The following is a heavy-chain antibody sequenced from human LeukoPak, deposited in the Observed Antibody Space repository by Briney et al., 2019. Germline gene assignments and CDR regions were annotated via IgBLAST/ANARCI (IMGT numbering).Heavy chain of an antibody. CDR2: IYSGGST. Sequence: GGSLRLSCAASGFTVGSNYMSWVRQAPGKGLEWVSVIYSGGSTYYADSVKGRFTISRDNSKNTLYLQMNSLRAEDTAVYYCATTSYCSSTRCRDAFDIWGQGTMVTVSS. V-gene: IGHV3-66*01. CDR1: GFTVGSNY. D-gene: IGHD2-2*01. CDR3: ATTSYCSSTRCRDAFDI. J-gene: IGHJ3*02.